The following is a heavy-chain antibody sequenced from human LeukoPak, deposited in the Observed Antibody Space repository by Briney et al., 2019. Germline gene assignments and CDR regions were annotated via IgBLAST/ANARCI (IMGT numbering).Heavy chain of an antibody. D-gene: IGHD2-2*02. V-gene: IGHV3-21*01. J-gene: IGHJ5*02. CDR2: ISSSSSYI. CDR3: AREKGPTAILNWFDP. Sequence: GGSLRLSCAASGFTFSSYSMNWVRQAPGKGLEWVSSISSSSSYIYYADSVKGRFTISRDNAKNSLYLQMNSLRAEDTAVYYCAREKGPTAILNWFDPWGQGTLVTVSS. CDR1: GFTFSSYS.